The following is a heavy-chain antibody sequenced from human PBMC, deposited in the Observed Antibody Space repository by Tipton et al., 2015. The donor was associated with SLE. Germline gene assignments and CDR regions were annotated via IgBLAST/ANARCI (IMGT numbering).Heavy chain of an antibody. CDR1: GYSISSGYY. V-gene: IGHV4-38-2*01. D-gene: IGHD4-17*01. CDR3: ARHYGDYLDYFDY. Sequence: GLVKPSETLSLTCAVSGYSISSGYYWGWIRQPPGKGLEWIGSIYYSGSTYYNPSLKSRVTISVDTSKNQFSLKLSSVTAADTAVYYCARHYGDYLDYFDYWGQGTLVTVSS. J-gene: IGHJ4*02. CDR2: IYYSGST.